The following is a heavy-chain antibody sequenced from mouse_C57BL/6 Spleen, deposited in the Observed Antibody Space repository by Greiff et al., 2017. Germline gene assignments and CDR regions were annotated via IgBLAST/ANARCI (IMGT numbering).Heavy chain of an antibody. J-gene: IGHJ3*01. CDR1: GFNFKDYY. CDR2: IDPDDGET. D-gene: IGHD1-1*01. V-gene: IGHV14-2*01. Sequence: EVQLQQSGAELVKPGASVKLSCTASGFNFKDYYMNWVKQRTEQGLEWIGRIDPDDGETKYAPKFQGKATITADTSSNTAYLQLSNLTSEDTAVYACARSVLLRYPFDYWGQGTLVTVSS. CDR3: ARSVLLRYPFDY.